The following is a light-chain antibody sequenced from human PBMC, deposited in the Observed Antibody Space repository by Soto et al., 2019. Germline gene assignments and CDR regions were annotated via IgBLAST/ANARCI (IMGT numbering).Light chain of an antibody. Sequence: EIVMTQSPATLSVSPGERATLSCRASQSVSGNLAWYQQKPGQAPRLLIYGASTRATGIPARFSGSGSGTEFTLTISSLQSQDFAVYYCQQYNNWPGTFGQGTKVEIK. CDR3: QQYNNWPGT. CDR2: GAS. V-gene: IGKV3-15*01. J-gene: IGKJ1*01. CDR1: QSVSGN.